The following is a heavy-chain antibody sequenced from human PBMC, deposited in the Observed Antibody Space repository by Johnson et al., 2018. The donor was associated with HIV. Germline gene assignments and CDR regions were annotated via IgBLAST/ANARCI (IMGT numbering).Heavy chain of an antibody. D-gene: IGHD3-10*01. Sequence: VQLVESGGGVVQPGGSLRLSCAASGFTFSSYWMSWVRQAPGKGLEWVANIKQDGSEKYYVDSVKGRFSISRDNAKNSLDLQMNSLRAEDTAVYYCARDTSGEGRAFDIWGQGTMATVSS. V-gene: IGHV3-7*05. CDR3: ARDTSGEGRAFDI. CDR1: GFTFSSYW. CDR2: IKQDGSEK. J-gene: IGHJ3*02.